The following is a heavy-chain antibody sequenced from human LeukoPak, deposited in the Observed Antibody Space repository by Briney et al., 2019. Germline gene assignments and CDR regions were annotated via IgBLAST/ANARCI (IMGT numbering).Heavy chain of an antibody. CDR3: AKPRYQLRSSFAFDI. CDR2: ITETGSII. CDR1: GFTFSSYR. Sequence: GGSLRLSCAASGFTFSSYRMSWVRQTPGKGLEWLSYITETGSIIYYADSVKGRFAISRDNAKNSLYLQINSLRAEDTAVYYCAKPRYQLRSSFAFDIWGQGTMVTVSS. J-gene: IGHJ3*02. D-gene: IGHD3-9*01. V-gene: IGHV3-48*04.